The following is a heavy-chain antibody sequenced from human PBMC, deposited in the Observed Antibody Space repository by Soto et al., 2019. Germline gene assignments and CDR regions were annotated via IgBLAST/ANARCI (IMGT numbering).Heavy chain of an antibody. J-gene: IGHJ4*02. CDR3: ASSRK. Sequence: GGSMRLSSAASGFPFSSYGMHWVRQAPGKGLDWVAVIWYDGSNKDYADSVKGRFTISRDNSKNTLYLQMNNLRADDTAVYYCASSRKWCPGTLVPVSS. CDR2: IWYDGSNK. CDR1: GFPFSSYG. V-gene: IGHV3-33*01.